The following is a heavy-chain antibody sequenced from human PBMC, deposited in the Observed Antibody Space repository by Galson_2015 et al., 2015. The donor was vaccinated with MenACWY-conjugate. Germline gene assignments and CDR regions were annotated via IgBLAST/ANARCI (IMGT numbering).Heavy chain of an antibody. D-gene: IGHD2-15*01. CDR3: AREEEYCSGGSCYVDYYGMDV. V-gene: IGHV3-21*01. CDR2: ISSSSSYI. Sequence: SLRLSCAASGFTFSSYSMNWVRQAPGKGLEWVSSISSSSSYIYYADSVKGRFTISRDNAKNSLYLQMNSLRAEDTAVYYCAREEEYCSGGSCYVDYYGMDVWGQGTTVTVSS. CDR1: GFTFSSYS. J-gene: IGHJ6*02.